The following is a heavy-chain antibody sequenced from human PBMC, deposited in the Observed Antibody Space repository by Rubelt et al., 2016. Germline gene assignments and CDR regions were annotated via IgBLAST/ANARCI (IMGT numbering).Heavy chain of an antibody. CDR2: INHSGST. CDR3: ARGGGYGPFL. V-gene: IGHV4-34*01. J-gene: IGHJ4*02. CDR1: GGSFSGYY. Sequence: QVQLQQWGAGLLKPSETLSLTFAVYGGSFSGYYWSWIRQSPGKGLEWIGEINHSGSTNSNQFLRSQVTISTDASKNQFSLKRTSVTAADTAGYYCARGGGYGPFLWGQGTLVTVSS. D-gene: IGHD4-17*01.